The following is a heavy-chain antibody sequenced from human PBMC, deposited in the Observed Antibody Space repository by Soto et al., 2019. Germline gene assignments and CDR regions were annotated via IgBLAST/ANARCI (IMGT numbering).Heavy chain of an antibody. J-gene: IGHJ4*02. V-gene: IGHV3-30*18. CDR2: ISYDGSNK. CDR3: AKGTYGDYDPNFDY. D-gene: IGHD4-17*01. CDR1: GFTFSSYG. Sequence: AGGSLRLSCAASGFTFSSYGMHWVRQAPGKGLEWVAVISYDGSNKYYADSVKGRFTISRDNSKNTLYLQMNSLRAEDTAVYYCAKGTYGDYDPNFDYWGQGTLVTVSS.